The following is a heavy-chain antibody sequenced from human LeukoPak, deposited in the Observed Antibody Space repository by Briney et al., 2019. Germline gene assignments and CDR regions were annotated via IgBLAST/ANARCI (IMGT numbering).Heavy chain of an antibody. CDR1: GFTFSSYA. CDR2: ISGSGGST. J-gene: IGHJ4*02. D-gene: IGHD3-22*01. CDR3: AKEGVDSSGYFHFDY. Sequence: PGWSLRLSGASSGFTFSSYAMIWVRQAPGNGLEWVSAISGSGGSTYYADSVKGRFTISRDNSKNTLYLQMNSLRAEDTAVYYCAKEGVDSSGYFHFDYWGQGTLVTVSS. V-gene: IGHV3-23*01.